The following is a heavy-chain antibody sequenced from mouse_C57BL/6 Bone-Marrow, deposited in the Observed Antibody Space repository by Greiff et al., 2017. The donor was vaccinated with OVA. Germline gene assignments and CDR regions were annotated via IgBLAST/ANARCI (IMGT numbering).Heavy chain of an antibody. CDR1: GYTFTEYT. J-gene: IGHJ1*03. V-gene: IGHV1-62-2*01. CDR3: ERHEVYYGSSPAWYFDV. CDR2: FYPGSGSI. D-gene: IGHD1-1*01. Sequence: QVQLQQSGAELVKPGASVKLSCKASGYTFTEYTIHWVKQRSGQGLEWIGWFYPGSGSIKYNEKFKDKATLTADKSSSTAYMELSRLTSEDSAVYFCERHEVYYGSSPAWYFDVWGTGTTVTVSS.